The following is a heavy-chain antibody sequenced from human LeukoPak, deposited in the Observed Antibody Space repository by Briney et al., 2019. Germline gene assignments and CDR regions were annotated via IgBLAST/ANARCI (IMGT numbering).Heavy chain of an antibody. CDR1: GYTLTELS. CDR2: FDPEDGET. J-gene: IGHJ4*02. D-gene: IGHD6-13*01. CDR3: ATPPRGAAAFDY. Sequence: ASVKVSCKVSGYTLTELSMHWVRQAPGKGLEWMGGFDPEDGETIYAQKFQGRVTMTEDTSTDTAYMELSSLRSEDTAVYYCATPPRGAAAFDYWGQGTLVNVSS. V-gene: IGHV1-24*01.